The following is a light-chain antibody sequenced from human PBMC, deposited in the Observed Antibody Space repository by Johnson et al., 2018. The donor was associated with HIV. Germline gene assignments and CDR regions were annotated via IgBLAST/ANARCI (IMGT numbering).Light chain of an antibody. CDR1: SSNIGNNR. Sequence: QSVLTQPPSVSAAPGQKVTISCSGSSSNIGNNRVSWYQQLPGTAPKLLIYDNNKRPSGIPDRFSGSKSGPSATLGITGLQTGDEADYYCGTWDNGLSAYVFGTGTKVTVL. J-gene: IGLJ1*01. CDR3: GTWDNGLSAYV. CDR2: DNN. V-gene: IGLV1-51*01.